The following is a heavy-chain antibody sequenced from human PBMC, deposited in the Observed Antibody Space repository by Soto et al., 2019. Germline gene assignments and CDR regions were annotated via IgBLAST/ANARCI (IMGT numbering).Heavy chain of an antibody. Sequence: SETLSLTCTVSGGSISSGGYYWSWIRQHPGKGLEWIGYIYYSGSTYYNPSLKSRVTISVDTSKNQFSLKLSSVTAADTAVYYCARVRLELFYDSSGYYPAPDYWGPGTLVTVSS. D-gene: IGHD3-22*01. CDR2: IYYSGST. CDR1: GGSISSGGYY. CDR3: ARVRLELFYDSSGYYPAPDY. V-gene: IGHV4-31*03. J-gene: IGHJ4*02.